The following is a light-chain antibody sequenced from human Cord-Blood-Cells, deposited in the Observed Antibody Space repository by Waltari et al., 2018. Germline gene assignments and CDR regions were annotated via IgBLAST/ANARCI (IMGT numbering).Light chain of an antibody. CDR2: EGS. CDR3: CSYAGSSTFV. Sequence: QSALTQPASVSGSPGQSITISCTVTSSDVVRYNLVSWYQQHPGKAPKLMIYEGSKRPSGVSNRFSGSKSGNTASLTISGLQAEDEADYYCCSYAGSSTFVFGTGTKVTVL. V-gene: IGLV2-23*03. CDR1: SSDVVRYNL. J-gene: IGLJ1*01.